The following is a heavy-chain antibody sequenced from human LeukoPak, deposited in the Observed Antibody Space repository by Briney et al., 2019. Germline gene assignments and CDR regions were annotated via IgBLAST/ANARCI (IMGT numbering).Heavy chain of an antibody. Sequence: GGSLRLSCAASGFTFDDYAMHWVRQAPGKGLEWVSGISWNSGSIGYADSVKGRFTISRDNAKNSLYLQMNSLRAEDTALYYCAKDSLCYYDSSGYYSWGQGTLVTVSS. CDR1: GFTFDDYA. V-gene: IGHV3-9*01. J-gene: IGHJ4*02. CDR2: ISWNSGSI. D-gene: IGHD3-22*01. CDR3: AKDSLCYYDSSGYYS.